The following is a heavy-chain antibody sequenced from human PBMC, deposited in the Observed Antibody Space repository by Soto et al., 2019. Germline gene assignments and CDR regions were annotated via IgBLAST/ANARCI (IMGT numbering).Heavy chain of an antibody. CDR3: ATRPLLPGAP. CDR1: GFTFSSND. D-gene: IGHD3-22*01. J-gene: IGHJ3*01. V-gene: IGHV3-53*01. Sequence: EVQLVESGGGVIPPGGSLRLSCAASGFTFSSNDMNWVRQAPGKGLDWVSLIYSGGSTYYADSVKGRFTISRDNSKNTLYLQMSSLRAEDTAVYYCATRPLLPGAPWGQGTMVTVS. CDR2: IYSGGST.